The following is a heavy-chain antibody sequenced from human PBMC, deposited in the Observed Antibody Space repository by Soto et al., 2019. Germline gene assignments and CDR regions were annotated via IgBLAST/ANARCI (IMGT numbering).Heavy chain of an antibody. CDR3: ARDRLRAYSSGWYFQYYFDY. D-gene: IGHD6-19*01. CDR1: GYTFTSYG. CDR2: ISAYNGNT. J-gene: IGHJ4*02. V-gene: IGHV1-18*04. Sequence: GASVKVSCKASGYTFTSYGISWVRQAPGQGLEWMGWISAYNGNTNYAQKLQGRVTMTTDTSTSTAYMELRSLRSDDTAVYYCARDRLRAYSSGWYFQYYFDYWGQGTLVTVYS.